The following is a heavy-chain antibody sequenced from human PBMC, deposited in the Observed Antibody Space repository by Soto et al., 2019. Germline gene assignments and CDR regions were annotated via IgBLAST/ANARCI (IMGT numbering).Heavy chain of an antibody. CDR3: AWRGRCCSSRNSCYFYFDS. Sequence: SETLSLTCGVNDGSLNGYFWSWIRQSPGKGLEWIGEINPSGSTSHNPSLKSRVTLSIDTSKNQFSLRLSSVTAADMAIYYCAWRGRCCSSRNSCYFYFDSWVQGTLVTVSS. J-gene: IGHJ4*02. CDR1: DGSLNGYF. V-gene: IGHV4-34*01. D-gene: IGHD2-2*01. CDR2: INPSGST.